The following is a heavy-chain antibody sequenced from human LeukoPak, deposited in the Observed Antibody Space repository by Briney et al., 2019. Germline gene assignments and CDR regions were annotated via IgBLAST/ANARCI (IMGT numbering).Heavy chain of an antibody. CDR3: ARIGTTTRGPAGLDV. Sequence: PGGSLTLSCAASGFTFSSYEMNWVRQAPGKRLEWVSYIASGGGANRFYSESVKGRFTISRDNAKNSLYLHMNSLRAEDTGVYYCARIGTTTRGPAGLDVWGQGTTVTVSS. CDR2: IASGGGANR. CDR1: GFTFSSYE. V-gene: IGHV3-48*03. D-gene: IGHD2/OR15-2a*01. J-gene: IGHJ6*02.